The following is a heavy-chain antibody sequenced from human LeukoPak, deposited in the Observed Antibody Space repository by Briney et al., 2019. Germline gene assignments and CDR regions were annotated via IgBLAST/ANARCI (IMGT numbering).Heavy chain of an antibody. V-gene: IGHV3-23*01. CDR2: NNSGGGVT. D-gene: IGHD1-1*01. CDR1: GFIFSAFG. J-gene: IGHJ4*02. Sequence: PGGSLRLSCAASGFIFSAFGMTWVRQPPGKGLEWVSANNSGGGVTYYADSVKGRFTISRDNSENTLFLQMDSLRAEDTAVYFCASSMGFWNAEFTSITDWGQGTQVTVSS. CDR3: ASSMGFWNAEFTSITD.